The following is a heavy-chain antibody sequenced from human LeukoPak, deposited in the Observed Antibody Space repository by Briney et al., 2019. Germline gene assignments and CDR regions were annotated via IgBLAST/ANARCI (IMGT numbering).Heavy chain of an antibody. D-gene: IGHD3-22*01. CDR2: ISGSGGRT. CDR1: GITLSNYG. J-gene: IGHJ4*02. CDR3: AKRGVVIRVILVGFHKEAYYFDS. V-gene: IGHV3-23*01. Sequence: PRGSLRLSCSVSGITLSNYGMSWVRQAPGKGLEWVAGISGSGGRTTYAGSVKGRFTISGDNGKNTLYLQMNSLRVEYTAVYFFAKRGVVIRVILVGFHKEAYYFDSWGQGALVTVSS.